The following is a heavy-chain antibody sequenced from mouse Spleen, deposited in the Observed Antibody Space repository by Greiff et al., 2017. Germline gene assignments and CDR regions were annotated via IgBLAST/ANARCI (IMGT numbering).Heavy chain of an antibody. CDR2: ISSGGSYT. V-gene: IGHV5-9-4*01. J-gene: IGHJ4*01. D-gene: IGHD2-12*01. Sequence: EVQLVESGGGLVKPGGSLKLSCAASGFTFSSYAMSWVRQSPEKRLEWVAEISSGGSYTYYPDTVTGRFTISRDNAKNTLYLEMSSLRSEDTAMYYCARDGLRRAMDYWGQGTSVTVSS. CDR3: ARDGLRRAMDY. CDR1: GFTFSSYA.